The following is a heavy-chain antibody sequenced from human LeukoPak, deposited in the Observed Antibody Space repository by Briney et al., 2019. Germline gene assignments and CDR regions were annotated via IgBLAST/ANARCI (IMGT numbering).Heavy chain of an antibody. J-gene: IGHJ4*02. Sequence: PGGSLRLSCAASGFTFSSYAMHWVRQAPGKGLEWVAVKSYDGSNKYYADSVKGRFTISRDNSKNTLYLQMNSLRAEDTAVYYCAREGFYCSSTSCYSPYFDYWGQGTLVTVSS. CDR1: GFTFSSYA. CDR2: KSYDGSNK. CDR3: AREGFYCSSTSCYSPYFDY. D-gene: IGHD2-2*01. V-gene: IGHV3-30*01.